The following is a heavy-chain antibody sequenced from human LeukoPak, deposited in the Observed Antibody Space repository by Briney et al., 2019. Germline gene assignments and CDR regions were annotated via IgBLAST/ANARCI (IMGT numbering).Heavy chain of an antibody. CDR1: GFTFSNAW. J-gene: IGHJ3*02. D-gene: IGHD1-26*01. V-gene: IGHV3-21*06. Sequence: PGGSLRLSCAASGFTFSNAWMGWVRQAPGKGLEWVSSISSSSSHIYYADSVKGRFTISRDNAKNSLYLQMSSLRVEDTAVFYCVRAGGGGSYADVFDIGAQGKMVTFFS. CDR3: VRAGGGGSYADVFDI. CDR2: ISSSSSHI.